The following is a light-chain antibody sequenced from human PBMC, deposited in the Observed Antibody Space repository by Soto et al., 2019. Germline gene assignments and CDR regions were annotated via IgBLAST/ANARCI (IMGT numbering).Light chain of an antibody. V-gene: IGKV3-20*01. Sequence: EIVLTQSPGTLSLSPGEGATLSCRASQSVSSSYLAWYQQKPGQAPRLLIYGASSRATGIPDRFSGSGSGTDFTLTINRLEPEEFAVYYCQQYASSPLTFGPGTKVDIK. CDR3: QQYASSPLT. J-gene: IGKJ3*01. CDR2: GAS. CDR1: QSVSSSY.